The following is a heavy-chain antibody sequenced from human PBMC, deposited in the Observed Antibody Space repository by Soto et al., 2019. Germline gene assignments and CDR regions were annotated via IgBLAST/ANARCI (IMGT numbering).Heavy chain of an antibody. CDR1: GGSISSSNW. CDR3: ARALSYYDILTGYYRGGMDV. J-gene: IGHJ6*02. CDR2: IYHSGST. D-gene: IGHD3-9*01. V-gene: IGHV4-4*02. Sequence: PSETLSLTCAVSGGSISSSNWWSWVRQPPGKGLEWIGEIYHSGSTNYNPSLKSRVTISVDKSKNQFSLKLSSVTAADTAVYYCARALSYYDILTGYYRGGMDVWGQGTTVTVSS.